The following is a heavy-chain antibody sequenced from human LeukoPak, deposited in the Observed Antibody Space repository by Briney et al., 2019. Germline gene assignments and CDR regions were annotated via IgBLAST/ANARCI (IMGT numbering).Heavy chain of an antibody. CDR3: WRRGRYRRYYYYYMDV. Sequence: SETLSLTCTVSGGSISSGSYYWSWIRQPAGKGLEWIGRIYTSGSTNYNPSLKRRVTISVDTSKNQFSLKLSSVTAAETAAYYCWRRGRYRRYYYYYMDVWGKGTTVTVPS. J-gene: IGHJ6*03. CDR1: GGSISSGSYY. D-gene: IGHD1-1*01. CDR2: IYTSGST. V-gene: IGHV4-61*02.